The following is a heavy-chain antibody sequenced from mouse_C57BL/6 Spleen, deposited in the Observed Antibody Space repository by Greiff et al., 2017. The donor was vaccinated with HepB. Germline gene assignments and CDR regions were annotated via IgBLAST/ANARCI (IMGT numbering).Heavy chain of an antibody. CDR2: IDPANGNT. J-gene: IGHJ2*01. Sequence: EVKLQESVAELVRPGASVKLSCTASGFNIKNTYMHWVKQRPEQGLEWIGRIDPANGNTKYAPKFQGKATITADTSSNTAYLQLSSLTSEDTAIYYCAKTTVVPYYFDYWGQGTTLTVSS. V-gene: IGHV14-3*01. CDR1: GFNIKNTY. D-gene: IGHD1-1*01. CDR3: AKTTVVPYYFDY.